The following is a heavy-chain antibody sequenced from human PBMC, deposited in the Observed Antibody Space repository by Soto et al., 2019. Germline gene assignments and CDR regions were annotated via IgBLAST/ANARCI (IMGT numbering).Heavy chain of an antibody. D-gene: IGHD6-19*01. Sequence: SETLSLTCTVSGGSVNSDSWYWGWIRQPPGKGLEWIGSIYYSGSTYYNPSLKSRVTISVDTSKNQFSLKLSSVTAADTAVYYCARKGRSSGWYEPYYYYGMDVWGQGTTVT. J-gene: IGHJ6*02. V-gene: IGHV4-39*01. CDR3: ARKGRSSGWYEPYYYYGMDV. CDR2: IYYSGST. CDR1: GGSVNSDSWY.